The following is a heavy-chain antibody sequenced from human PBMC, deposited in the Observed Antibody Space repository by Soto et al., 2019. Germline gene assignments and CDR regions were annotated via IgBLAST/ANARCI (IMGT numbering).Heavy chain of an antibody. CDR3: GRGVMGHYGIDV. D-gene: IGHD3-16*01. CDR2: IKYDESDR. V-gene: IGHV3-74*01. CDR1: GFTFSSYW. J-gene: IGHJ6*02. Sequence: EVQLVESGGGLVQPGGSLRLSCAASGFTFSSYWLHWARQAPGKGLVWVSRIKYDESDRGYADSVKGRFTISRDNAKNTLYLQMNSRRAEDTAVYFWGRGVMGHYGIDVWGQGTTVSVSS.